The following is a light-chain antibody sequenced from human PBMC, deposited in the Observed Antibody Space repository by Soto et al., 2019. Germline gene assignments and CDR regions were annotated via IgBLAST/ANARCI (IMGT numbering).Light chain of an antibody. CDR1: ISYIGGYNS. Sequence: QSALTKPASGSGTPGQSITISCTGTISYIGGYNSVSWYQQFPGKAPKHIIVEVSDRPSGVSDRFSGSKSGNTASLTISGLQAEDEADYYCYSYTNQNSYMLFGGGTKVTV. CDR2: EVS. CDR3: YSYTNQNSYML. J-gene: IGLJ1*01. V-gene: IGLV2-14*01.